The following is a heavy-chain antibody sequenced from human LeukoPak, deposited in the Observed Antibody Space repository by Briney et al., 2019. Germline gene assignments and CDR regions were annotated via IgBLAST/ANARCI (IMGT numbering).Heavy chain of an antibody. CDR3: ARERCSGGSCDEDY. V-gene: IGHV3-48*02. J-gene: IGHJ4*02. CDR2: ISSSSSTI. Sequence: GGSLRLSCAASGFTFSSYSMTWVRQAPGKGLEWVSYISSSSSTIYYADSVKGRFTISRDNAKNSLYLQMNSLRDEDTAVYYCARERCSGGSCDEDYWGQGTLVTVSS. D-gene: IGHD2-15*01. CDR1: GFTFSSYS.